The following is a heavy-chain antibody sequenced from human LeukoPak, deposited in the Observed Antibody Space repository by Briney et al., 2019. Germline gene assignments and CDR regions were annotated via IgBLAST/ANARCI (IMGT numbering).Heavy chain of an antibody. V-gene: IGHV1-18*04. CDR2: ISPYNGNT. CDR3: AREESIGSYQFLNHY. D-gene: IGHD1-26*01. Sequence: ASVKVSCKASGYTFTGYYMHWVRQAPGQGLEWMGWISPYNGNTKYEQKFQGRVTMTTDTSTSTAYMEVRSLRSDDTAVYYCAREESIGSYQFLNHYWGQGTLVTVSS. J-gene: IGHJ4*02. CDR1: GYTFTGYY.